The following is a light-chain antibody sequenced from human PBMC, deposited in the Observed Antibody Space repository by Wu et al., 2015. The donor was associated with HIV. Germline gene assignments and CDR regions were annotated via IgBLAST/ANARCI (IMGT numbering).Light chain of an antibody. CDR2: ATF. CDR1: QRISNG. Sequence: DIQMTQSPSSVSASVGDRVIITCRASQRISNGLGWYQQKPGEAPHLLIYATFRLESGVPSRFSGSGSGTDFTLTISSLQPEDFATYYCQQGNSFPHTFSQGTKVEI. CDR3: QQGNSFPHT. V-gene: IGKV1-12*01. J-gene: IGKJ1*01.